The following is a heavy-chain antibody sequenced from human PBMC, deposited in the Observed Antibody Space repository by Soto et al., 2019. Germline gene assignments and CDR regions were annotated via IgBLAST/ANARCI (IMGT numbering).Heavy chain of an antibody. J-gene: IGHJ4*02. D-gene: IGHD3-16*02. CDR3: ARDRYDYVWGSYRSWSLDY. CDR1: GFTFSSYG. Sequence: QVQLVESGGGVVQPGRSLRLSCAASGFTFSSYGMHWVRQAPGKGLEWVAVIWYDGSNKYYADSVKGRFTNSRDNSKNTLYLQMNSLRAEDTAVYYCARDRYDYVWGSYRSWSLDYWGQGTLVTVSS. CDR2: IWYDGSNK. V-gene: IGHV3-33*01.